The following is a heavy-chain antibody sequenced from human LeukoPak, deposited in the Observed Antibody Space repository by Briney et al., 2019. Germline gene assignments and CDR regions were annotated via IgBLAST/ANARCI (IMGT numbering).Heavy chain of an antibody. D-gene: IGHD4-17*01. CDR2: ISSSSSTI. CDR3: ARRNGDYVRDFDY. CDR1: GFTFSSYS. V-gene: IGHV3-48*04. J-gene: IGHJ4*02. Sequence: GGSLRLSCAASGFTFSSYSMNWVRQAPGKGLEWVSYISSSSSTIYYADSVKGRFTISRDNAKNSLYLQMNSLRAEDTAVYYCARRNGDYVRDFDYWGQGTLVTVSS.